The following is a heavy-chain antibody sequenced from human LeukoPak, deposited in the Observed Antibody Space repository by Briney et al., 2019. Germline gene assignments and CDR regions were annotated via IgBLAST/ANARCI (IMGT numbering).Heavy chain of an antibody. J-gene: IGHJ4*02. CDR2: IKEDGSQK. CDR1: GFTFSTYW. CDR3: ARGTNFFNY. Sequence: GGSLRLSCAASGFTFSTYWMTWVRQAPGKGLEGVANIKEDGSQKYYVDSVKGRFTISRDNAENSLFLQMNSLRAEDTAVYYCARGTNFFNYWGQGTLVTVSS. V-gene: IGHV3-7*05. D-gene: IGHD1-7*01.